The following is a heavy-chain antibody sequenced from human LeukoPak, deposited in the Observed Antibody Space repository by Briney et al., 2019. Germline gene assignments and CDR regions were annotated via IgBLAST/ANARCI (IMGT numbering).Heavy chain of an antibody. CDR3: ARLYYGGITYYYYYMDV. CDR1: GYSISSGYY. D-gene: IGHD4-23*01. V-gene: IGHV4-38-2*01. Sequence: PSETLSLTCAVSGYSISSGYYWGWIRQPPGKGLEWIGSIYHSGSTYYNPSLKSRVTISVDTPKNQFSLKLSSVTAADTAVYYCARLYYGGITYYYYYMDVWGKGTTVTVSS. J-gene: IGHJ6*03. CDR2: IYHSGST.